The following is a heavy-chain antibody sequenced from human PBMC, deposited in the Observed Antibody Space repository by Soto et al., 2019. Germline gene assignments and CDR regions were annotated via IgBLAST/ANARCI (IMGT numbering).Heavy chain of an antibody. CDR3: ARLPDGSGYYYVFDQ. CDR2: INHSGST. Sequence: QVQLQQWGAGLLKPSETLSLTCAVSGGSLTGHYWSWLRQPPGEGLEWIGEINHSGSTNYNPSLKSRVTVSIDTSKNQFSLKLSSVTAADTAVYYCARLPDGSGYYYVFDQWGQGTRVTVSS. CDR1: GGSLTGHY. D-gene: IGHD3-22*01. V-gene: IGHV4-34*02. J-gene: IGHJ4*02.